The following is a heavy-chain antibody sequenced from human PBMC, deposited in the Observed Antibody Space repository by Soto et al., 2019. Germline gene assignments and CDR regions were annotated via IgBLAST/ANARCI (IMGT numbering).Heavy chain of an antibody. V-gene: IGHV3-23*01. CDR1: GFTFSSYA. D-gene: IGHD3-3*01. CDR3: AKGFEGRLLEWLLNTFDY. CDR2: ISGSGGST. Sequence: QSGGSLRLSCAASGFTFSSYAMSWVRQAPGKXLEWVSAISGSGGSTYYADSVKGRFTISRDNSKNTLYLQMNSLRAEDTAVYYCAKGFEGRLLEWLLNTFDYWGQGTLVTVSS. J-gene: IGHJ4*02.